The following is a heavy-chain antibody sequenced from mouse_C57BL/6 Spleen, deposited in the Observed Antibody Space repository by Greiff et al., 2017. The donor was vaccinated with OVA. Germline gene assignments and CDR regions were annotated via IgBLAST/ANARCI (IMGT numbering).Heavy chain of an antibody. D-gene: IGHD2-4*01. J-gene: IGHJ2*01. Sequence: QVQLQQPGAELVRPGSSVKLSCKASGYTFTSYWMDWVKQRPGQGLEWIGNIYPSDSETHYNQQFKDKATLTVDKSSSTAYMQLSSLTSEDSAVDYCARSNYDYPCDYWGKGTTLTVSS. CDR2: IYPSDSET. V-gene: IGHV1-61*01. CDR1: GYTFTSYW. CDR3: ARSNYDYPCDY.